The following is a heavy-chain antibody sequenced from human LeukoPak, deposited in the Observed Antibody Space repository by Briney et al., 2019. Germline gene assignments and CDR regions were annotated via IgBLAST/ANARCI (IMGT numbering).Heavy chain of an antibody. CDR2: ITEDSSYI. V-gene: IGHV3-21*04. D-gene: IGHD5-12*01. CDR1: GFTFSFYT. Sequence: GGSLRLSCAASGFTFSFYTMNWVRQTPGKGLEWVSSITEDSSYIYYADSVKGRFTISRDNAKNSLSLQMNSLRAEDTALYYCAKDGKYSGLLGNWFDPWGQGTLVTVSS. CDR3: AKDGKYSGLLGNWFDP. J-gene: IGHJ5*02.